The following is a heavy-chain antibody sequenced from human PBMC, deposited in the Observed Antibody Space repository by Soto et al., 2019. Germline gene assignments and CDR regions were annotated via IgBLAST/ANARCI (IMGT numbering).Heavy chain of an antibody. CDR1: GFTFDDYP. D-gene: IGHD2-15*01. V-gene: IGHV3-9*03. J-gene: IGHJ4*02. CDR3: TKDTYILVGGANFDS. CDR2: ISCTGHAV. Sequence: GGSLRLSCAASGFTFDDYPMHWVRQSPGKSLEWVSGISCTGHAVGYADSVKGRFTISRDNAQNSLYLQMNKLRAEEMAFYYCTKDTYILVGGANFDSWGQVSVVTVS.